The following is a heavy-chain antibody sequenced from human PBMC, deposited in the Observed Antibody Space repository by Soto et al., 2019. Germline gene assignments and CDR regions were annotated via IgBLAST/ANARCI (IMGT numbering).Heavy chain of an antibody. Sequence: VQVVQSGAEVKKPGAPVKVSCKTSGYTFSSYGISWVRQAPGQGLEWMGWTNCYNGNTNYAPKFQGRVTMTIDTSTSTAYMELRSLRSDDTAVYYCARVWFGELSSDYWGQGTLVTVSS. V-gene: IGHV1-18*01. CDR1: GYTFSSYG. CDR2: TNCYNGNT. D-gene: IGHD3-10*01. J-gene: IGHJ4*02. CDR3: ARVWFGELSSDY.